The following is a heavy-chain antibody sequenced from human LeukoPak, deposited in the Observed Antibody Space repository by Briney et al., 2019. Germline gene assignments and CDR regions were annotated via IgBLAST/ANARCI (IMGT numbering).Heavy chain of an antibody. J-gene: IGHJ4*02. Sequence: SETLSLTCTVSGGSISSYYWSWIRQPPGKGLEWIGYIYYSGSTNYNPSLKSRATISVDTSKNQFSLKLSSVTAADTAVYYCACVSGYYSTPYFDYWGQGTLVTVSS. V-gene: IGHV4-59*01. CDR1: GGSISSYY. D-gene: IGHD3-22*01. CDR3: ACVSGYYSTPYFDY. CDR2: IYYSGST.